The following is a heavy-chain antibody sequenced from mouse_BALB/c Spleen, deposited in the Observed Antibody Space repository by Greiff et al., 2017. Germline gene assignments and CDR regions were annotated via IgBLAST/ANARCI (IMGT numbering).Heavy chain of an antibody. CDR1: GFNITDYY. CDR3: ARSVTTVVDFGY. CDR2: IDPENGNT. V-gene: IGHV14-1*02. D-gene: IGHD1-1*01. Sequence: EVQLQQSGAELVRPGALVKLSCKASGFNITDYYMHWVKQRPEQGLEWIGWIDPENGNTIYDPKFQGKASITADTSSNTAYLQLSSLTSEDTAVYYCARSVTTVVDFGYWGQGTTLTVAS. J-gene: IGHJ2*01.